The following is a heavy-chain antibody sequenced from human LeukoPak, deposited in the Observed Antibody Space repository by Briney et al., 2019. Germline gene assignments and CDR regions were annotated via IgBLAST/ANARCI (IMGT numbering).Heavy chain of an antibody. CDR3: ARLAIAARLAPFDI. V-gene: IGHV4-59*08. CDR1: GGSFNTYY. Sequence: SETLSLTCTVSGGSFNTYYWSWIRQSPGKGLEWMGYIYHTGNTNYNPSLKSRVTISIDTSQNQFSLNLTSVTAADTAVYYCARLAIAARLAPFDIWGQGTMVTVSS. J-gene: IGHJ3*02. D-gene: IGHD6-6*01. CDR2: IYHTGNT.